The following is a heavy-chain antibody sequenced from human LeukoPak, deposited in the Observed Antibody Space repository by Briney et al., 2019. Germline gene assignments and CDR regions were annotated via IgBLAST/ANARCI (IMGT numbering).Heavy chain of an antibody. Sequence: PGGSLRLSCAASGFTFSSYDMNWVRQAPGKGLEWVSYISSSVTIIYYADSVKGRFTISRDNAKNSLHLQMNSLRAEDTAVYYCARVARHYNFRSDSIETFYFDSWGQGTLVTVSS. V-gene: IGHV3-48*03. J-gene: IGHJ4*02. CDR2: ISSSVTII. CDR1: GFTFSSYD. D-gene: IGHD3-3*01. CDR3: ARVARHYNFRSDSIETFYFDS.